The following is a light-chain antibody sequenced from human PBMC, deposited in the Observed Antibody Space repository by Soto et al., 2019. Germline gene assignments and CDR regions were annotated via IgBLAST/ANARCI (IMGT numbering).Light chain of an antibody. CDR1: CGDIGSYNR. CDR3: SSYTNINTRACV. CDR2: EVT. Sequence: QSVLTQPASVSGSPGQSITISCTGTCGDIGSYNRVSWYQQHPGKAPKLIIYEVTDRPSGVSNRFSGSKSGNTASLTISGLQAEDEAEYYCSSYTNINTRACVFGTGTKGTVL. J-gene: IGLJ1*01. V-gene: IGLV2-14*01.